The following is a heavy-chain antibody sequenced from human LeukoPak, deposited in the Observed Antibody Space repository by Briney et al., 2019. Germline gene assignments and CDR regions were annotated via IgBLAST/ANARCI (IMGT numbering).Heavy chain of an antibody. V-gene: IGHV1-69*05. CDR3: ATGIRPPSYSNYVSIGYYYMDV. CDR2: IIPIFGTA. D-gene: IGHD4-11*01. J-gene: IGHJ6*03. CDR1: GGTFSSYA. Sequence: SVKVSCKASGGTFSSYAISWVRQAPGQGLEWMGGIIPIFGTANYAQKFQGRVTITTDESTSTAYMELSSLRSEDTGVYYCATGIRPPSYSNYVSIGYYYMDVWGRGTTVTVSS.